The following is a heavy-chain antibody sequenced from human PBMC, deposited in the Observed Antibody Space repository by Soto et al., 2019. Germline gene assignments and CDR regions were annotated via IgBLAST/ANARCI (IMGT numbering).Heavy chain of an antibody. D-gene: IGHD3-10*01. Sequence: ASVKVSCKASGYTFTNYAMHWVRQAPGQRLEWMGWINAGNGNTKYSQKFQGRVTITRDKSTSTAYMELSSLRSEDTAVYYCATGTLWFGELPDAFDIWGQGTMVTVSS. J-gene: IGHJ3*02. CDR2: INAGNGNT. V-gene: IGHV1-3*01. CDR3: ATGTLWFGELPDAFDI. CDR1: GYTFTNYA.